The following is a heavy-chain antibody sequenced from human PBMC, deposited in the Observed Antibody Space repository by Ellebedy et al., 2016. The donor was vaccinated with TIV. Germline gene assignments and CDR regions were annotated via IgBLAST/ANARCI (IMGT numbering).Heavy chain of an antibody. CDR1: GFTFSNYA. J-gene: IGHJ6*02. CDR3: AKLGFDILTGSGGMDV. Sequence: GGSLRLSCAASGFTFSNYAMSWVRRSPGKGLDWVSLISGSGEYTYYADSVKGRLTISRDNSMDKLYLQMNSLGVGDTAVYYCAKLGFDILTGSGGMDVWGQGTTVTVSS. CDR2: ISGSGEYT. V-gene: IGHV3-23*01. D-gene: IGHD3-9*01.